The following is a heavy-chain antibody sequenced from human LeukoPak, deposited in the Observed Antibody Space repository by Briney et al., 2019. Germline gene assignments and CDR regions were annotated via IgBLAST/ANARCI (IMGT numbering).Heavy chain of an antibody. CDR3: ARGATKYSSGWYAIGFWVKPFDY. V-gene: IGHV4-34*01. CDR2: INHSGST. J-gene: IGHJ4*02. Sequence: PSEILSLTCAVYGGSFSGYYWSWIRQPPGKGLEWIGEINHSGSTNYNPSLKSRVTISVDTSKNQFSLKLSSVTAADTAVYYCARGATKYSSGWYAIGFWVKPFDYWGQGTLVTVSS. D-gene: IGHD6-19*01. CDR1: GGSFSGYY.